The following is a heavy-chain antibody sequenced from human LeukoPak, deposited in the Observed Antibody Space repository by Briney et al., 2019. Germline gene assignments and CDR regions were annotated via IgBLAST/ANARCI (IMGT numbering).Heavy chain of an antibody. V-gene: IGHV5-51*01. J-gene: IGHJ5*02. CDR3: AGGYCSGGSCYWFDP. CDR1: GYSFSSFW. Sequence: GESLKISCKGSGYSFSSFWIGWVRQIPGKGLEWVGVIYPGDSDTKYSPSFQGQVTISADKSISTAYLQWSSLKASDTAMYYCAGGYCSGGSCYWFDPWGQGTLVTVSS. D-gene: IGHD2-15*01. CDR2: IYPGDSDT.